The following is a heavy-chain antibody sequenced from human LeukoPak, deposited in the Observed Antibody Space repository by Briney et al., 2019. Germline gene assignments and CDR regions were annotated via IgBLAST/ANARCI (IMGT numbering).Heavy chain of an antibody. V-gene: IGHV3-48*03. J-gene: IGHJ4*02. CDR1: GFTFSSYE. D-gene: IGHD3-9*01. CDR2: ISSSGTPI. CDR3: AGVSGYRATFDY. Sequence: QPGGSLRLSCATSGFTFSSYEMNWVRQAPGKGLEWVSYISSSGTPIYYTDSVKGRFTISRDIAKNSLYLQMNSLRAEDTAVYYCAGVSGYRATFDYWGQGTLVTVSS.